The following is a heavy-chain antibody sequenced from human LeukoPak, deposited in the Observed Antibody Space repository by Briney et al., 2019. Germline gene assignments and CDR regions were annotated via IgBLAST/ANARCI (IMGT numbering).Heavy chain of an antibody. Sequence: GGSLRLSCAASGFTFSSYDVHWVRQATGKGLEWVSAIGTAGDTYYPGSVKGRFTISRENAKNSLYLQMNSLRAGDTAVYYCARARKESDYDILTGYFNIYYFDYWGQGTLVTVSS. CDR3: ARARKESDYDILTGYFNIYYFDY. D-gene: IGHD3-9*01. V-gene: IGHV3-13*01. CDR2: IGTAGDT. J-gene: IGHJ4*02. CDR1: GFTFSSYD.